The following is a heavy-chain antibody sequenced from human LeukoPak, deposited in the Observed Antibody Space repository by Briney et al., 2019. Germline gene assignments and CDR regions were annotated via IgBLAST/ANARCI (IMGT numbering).Heavy chain of an antibody. CDR2: MYYTGNT. J-gene: IGHJ4*02. D-gene: IGHD3-22*01. Sequence: PSVTLSLTCIVSGGSISDDYWSWVRQPPGKGLEWIGYMYYTGNTNYNPSLKSRVTISVDTSKNQFSLKLRSVTAADTAVYYCARMRRGWLQTDSWGQGTLVTVSS. CDR3: ARMRRGWLQTDS. V-gene: IGHV4-59*01. CDR1: GGSISDDY.